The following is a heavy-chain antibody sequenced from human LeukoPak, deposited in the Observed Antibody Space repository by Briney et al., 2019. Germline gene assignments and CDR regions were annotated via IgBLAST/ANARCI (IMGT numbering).Heavy chain of an antibody. V-gene: IGHV1-2*02. CDR3: ANYYYDSSGYYYDY. CDR2: INPNSGGT. CDR1: GYTFTGYY. J-gene: IGHJ4*02. D-gene: IGHD3-22*01. Sequence: GAPVKVSCKASGYTFTGYYMHWVRQAPGQGLEWMGWINPNSGGTNYAQKFQGRVTMTRDTSISTAYMELSRLRSDDTAVYYCANYYYDSSGYYYDYWGQGTLVTVSS.